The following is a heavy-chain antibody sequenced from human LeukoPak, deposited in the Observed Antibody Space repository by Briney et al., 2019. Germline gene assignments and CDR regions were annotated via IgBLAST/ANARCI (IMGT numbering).Heavy chain of an antibody. Sequence: PGGSLRLSCAASGFTFSSYEMNWVRQAPGKGLEWVSYISSSGSTIYYADSVKGRLTISRDNAKNSLYLQMNSLRAEDTAVYYCARDHVSVGFDYWGQGTLVTVSS. V-gene: IGHV3-48*03. CDR1: GFTFSSYE. J-gene: IGHJ4*02. CDR3: ARDHVSVGFDY. CDR2: ISSSGSTI.